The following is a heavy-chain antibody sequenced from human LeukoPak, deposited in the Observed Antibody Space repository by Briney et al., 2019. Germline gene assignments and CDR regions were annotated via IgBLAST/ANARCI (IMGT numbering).Heavy chain of an antibody. J-gene: IGHJ3*01. Sequence: GGSLGLSCAVSGFTFSGFWMSWSRQAPGKGLEWVASINSDGSEGYYADVVKGRFTISRDNAKNSLYLQINSLRAEDTAVYYCARSSYSSSSSVWGQGTMVTVSS. CDR2: INSDGSEG. CDR3: ARSSYSSSSSV. CDR1: GFTFSGFW. D-gene: IGHD6-6*01. V-gene: IGHV3-7*03.